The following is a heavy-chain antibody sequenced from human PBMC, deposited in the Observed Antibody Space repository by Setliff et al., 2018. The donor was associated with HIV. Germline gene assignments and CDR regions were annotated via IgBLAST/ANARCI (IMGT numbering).Heavy chain of an antibody. D-gene: IGHD3-10*01. CDR1: GGSISSNNYY. J-gene: IGHJ4*02. V-gene: IGHV4-39*02. CDR3: ASRRGIEFYFDI. Sequence: SSETLSLTCTVSGGSISSNNYYWSWIRQTPGKGLEWIGEINHGGDTNYNPSLKSRVTISVGSSYNHFSLKLSSVTAADTGVYYCASRRGIEFYFDIWGQGTPVTVSS. CDR2: INHGGDT.